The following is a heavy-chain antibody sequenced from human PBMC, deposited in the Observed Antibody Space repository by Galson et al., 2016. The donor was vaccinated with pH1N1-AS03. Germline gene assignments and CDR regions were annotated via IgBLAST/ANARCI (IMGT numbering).Heavy chain of an antibody. CDR2: IAWDDDK. CDR1: GFSLSTSGMC. J-gene: IGHJ3*02. Sequence: PALVKPTQTLTLTCTFSGFSLSTSGMCVSWIRQPPGKALEWLASIAWDDDKYYSTSLQTRLTISKDTSKNQVVLTMTNMDSVDTATYYCARMRYHGDLREAFDIWGQGTMVTVSS. V-gene: IGHV2-70*11. CDR3: ARMRYHGDLREAFDI. D-gene: IGHD3-10*01.